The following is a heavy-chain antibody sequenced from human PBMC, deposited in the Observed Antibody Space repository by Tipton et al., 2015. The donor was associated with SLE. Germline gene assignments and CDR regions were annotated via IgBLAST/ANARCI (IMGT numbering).Heavy chain of an antibody. D-gene: IGHD6-25*01. V-gene: IGHV4-39*07. CDR2: INYSGGT. Sequence: TLSLTCTVSGGSITTNDYYWGLLRQSPVKGLDWIATINYSGGTYYNPSLKSRLTISVDTSKNLFSLKLSSVTAADTAVYFCAKQRPLFQGHDAFDLWGQGTMVTVSS. CDR3: AKQRPLFQGHDAFDL. CDR1: GGSITTNDYY. J-gene: IGHJ3*01.